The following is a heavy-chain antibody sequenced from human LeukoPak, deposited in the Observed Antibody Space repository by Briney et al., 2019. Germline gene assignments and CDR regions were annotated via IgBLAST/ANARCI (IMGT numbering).Heavy chain of an antibody. CDR3: AKTTTGYSSGRFPGWPVDY. CDR2: IFGSGGST. V-gene: IGHV3-23*01. Sequence: PGGSLRLSCAASGFTFSGYAMYWVRQAPGKGLEWVSGIFGSGGSTHYADSVKGRFTISRDNSKNTVYLQMNSLRAEDTAAYYCAKTTTGYSSGRFPGWPVDYWGQGTLVTVSS. D-gene: IGHD6-19*01. J-gene: IGHJ4*02. CDR1: GFTFSGYA.